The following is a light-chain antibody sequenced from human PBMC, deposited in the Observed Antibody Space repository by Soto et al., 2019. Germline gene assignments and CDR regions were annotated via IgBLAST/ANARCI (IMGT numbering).Light chain of an antibody. Sequence: DVVMTQSPLSLPVTLGQPASISCRSSQSLEYSDGNTYLNWFQQRPGQSPRRLIWQISNRDSGVLDRFSGSGSGTDFTLRISRVETEDVGVYYCLQSTHWPWTFGQGTKVEIK. CDR2: QIS. CDR1: QSLEYSDGNTY. CDR3: LQSTHWPWT. J-gene: IGKJ1*01. V-gene: IGKV2-30*01.